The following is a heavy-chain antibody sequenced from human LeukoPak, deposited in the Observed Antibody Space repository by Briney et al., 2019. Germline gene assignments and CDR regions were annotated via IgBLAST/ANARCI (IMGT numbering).Heavy chain of an antibody. CDR1: GFXFSSYG. D-gene: IGHD5-12*01. Sequence: GGSLRLSCAASGFXFSSYGIHWVRQAPGKGREWVAVISYDGSNKYCADSVKGRFTISRDNSKNTLYLQMNSLRAEDTAVYYCAKEGTGRKWLRLLHFFDYWGQGTLVTVSS. CDR2: ISYDGSNK. J-gene: IGHJ4*02. V-gene: IGHV3-30*18. CDR3: AKEGTGRKWLRLLHFFDY.